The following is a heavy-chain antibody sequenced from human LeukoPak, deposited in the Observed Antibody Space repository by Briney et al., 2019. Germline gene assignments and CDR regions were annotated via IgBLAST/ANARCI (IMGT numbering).Heavy chain of an antibody. CDR1: GYTFTNFP. D-gene: IGHD6-13*01. Sequence: ASVKVSCKTSGYTFTNFPMHWVRQAPGQSLEWMGWINAGNGNTRYSQKFQGRVTITRNTSASTAYMELTSQRSEDTAVYYCARDFGKAAADYYFDYWGQGTLVTVSS. CDR2: INAGNGNT. J-gene: IGHJ4*02. CDR3: ARDFGKAAADYYFDY. V-gene: IGHV1-3*01.